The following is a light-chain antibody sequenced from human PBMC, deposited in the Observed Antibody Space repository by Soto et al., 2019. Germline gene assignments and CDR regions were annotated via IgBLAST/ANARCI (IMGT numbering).Light chain of an antibody. Sequence: ETVLTQSPGTLSLSPGEGATLACRASQTISSNFLAWYQQKPGQAPRLLIYGVSFKATGIPDRFSGSGSGTDFTLTISRLQPEDFAVYYCQQCGSSPWTFGQGTTVEIK. J-gene: IGKJ1*01. V-gene: IGKV3-20*01. CDR1: QTISSNF. CDR3: QQCGSSPWT. CDR2: GVS.